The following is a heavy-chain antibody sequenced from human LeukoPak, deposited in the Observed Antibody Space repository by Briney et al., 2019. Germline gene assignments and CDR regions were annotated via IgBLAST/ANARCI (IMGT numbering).Heavy chain of an antibody. CDR2: IYSGGST. V-gene: IGHV3-53*01. CDR3: ARVNYGDYSTYYFDY. D-gene: IGHD4-17*01. J-gene: IGHJ4*02. Sequence: GGSLRLSCGASGFTVSSNYMSWVRQAPGKGLEWVSVIYSGGSTYYADSVKGRFTISRDNSKNTLYLQMNSLRAKDTAVYYCARVNYGDYSTYYFDYWGQGTLVTVSS. CDR1: GFTVSSNY.